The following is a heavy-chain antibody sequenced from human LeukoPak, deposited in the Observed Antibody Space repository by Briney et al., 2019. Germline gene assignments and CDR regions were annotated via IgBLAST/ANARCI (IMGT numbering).Heavy chain of an antibody. CDR3: ARPASSGSYWYFDL. D-gene: IGHD1-26*01. Sequence: PSETLSLTCTVSGGSISSSSYYWGWIRQPPGKGLEWIGSIYYSGSTYYNPSLKSRVIISVGTSKNQFSLKLSSVTAADTAVYYCARPASSGSYWYFDLWGRGTLVTVSS. J-gene: IGHJ2*01. V-gene: IGHV4-39*01. CDR2: IYYSGST. CDR1: GGSISSSSYY.